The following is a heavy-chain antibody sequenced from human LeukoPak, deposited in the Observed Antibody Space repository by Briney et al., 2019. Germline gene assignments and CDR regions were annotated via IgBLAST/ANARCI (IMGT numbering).Heavy chain of an antibody. Sequence: PGGSLRLSCAASGFTFSSYSMNWVRQDPGKGLEWVSAISCSGSYIYYADSVKGRFTISRDNAKNSLYLQMNSLRAEDTAVYYCAREQYDFWSGYPYYYYYYYMDVWGKGTTVTVSS. V-gene: IGHV3-21*01. CDR3: AREQYDFWSGYPYYYYYYYMDV. CDR1: GFTFSSYS. J-gene: IGHJ6*03. D-gene: IGHD3-3*01. CDR2: ISCSGSYI.